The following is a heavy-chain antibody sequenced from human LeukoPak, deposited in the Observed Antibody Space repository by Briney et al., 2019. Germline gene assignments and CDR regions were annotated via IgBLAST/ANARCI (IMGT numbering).Heavy chain of an antibody. D-gene: IGHD3-10*01. CDR2: ISAYNGNT. J-gene: IGHJ5*02. CDR1: GYTFTSYG. Sequence: ASVKVSCKASGYTFTSYGISWVRQTPGQGLEWMGWISAYNGNTNYAQKLQGRVTMTTDTSTSTAYMELRSLRSDDTAVYYCARVRGQRFGELLPNSHPPNWFGPWGQGTLVTVSS. CDR3: ARVRGQRFGELLPNSHPPNWFGP. V-gene: IGHV1-18*01.